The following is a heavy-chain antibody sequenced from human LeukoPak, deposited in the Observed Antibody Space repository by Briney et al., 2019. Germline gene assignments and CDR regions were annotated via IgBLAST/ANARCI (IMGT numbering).Heavy chain of an antibody. D-gene: IGHD3-22*01. J-gene: IGHJ2*01. Sequence: GGSLRLSCAASGFTFSSYDMNWVRQAPGKGVEWVSYISSSSSYIYYADSVKGRFTISRDNAKNTLYLQMNSLRAEDTAVFFCAREDYNDSGWYFDLWGRGTLVTVSS. CDR2: ISSSSSYI. CDR1: GFTFSSYD. CDR3: AREDYNDSGWYFDL. V-gene: IGHV3-21*01.